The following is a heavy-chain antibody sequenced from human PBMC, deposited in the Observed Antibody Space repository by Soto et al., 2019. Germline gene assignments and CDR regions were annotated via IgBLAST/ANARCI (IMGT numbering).Heavy chain of an antibody. D-gene: IGHD4-17*01. Sequence: QVQLEESGGDVVQPGRSLRLSCEASGFTFNTYSMHWVRQPPGKGLEWLAAIWYDGTQKNYADSVKGRFIISRDNSKKTLYLEMNSLRAEDTAVYYCARAGGTTVTGLWHFDSWGQGTLVTVSS. CDR3: ARAGGTTVTGLWHFDS. V-gene: IGHV3-33*01. CDR2: IWYDGTQK. J-gene: IGHJ4*02. CDR1: GFTFNTYS.